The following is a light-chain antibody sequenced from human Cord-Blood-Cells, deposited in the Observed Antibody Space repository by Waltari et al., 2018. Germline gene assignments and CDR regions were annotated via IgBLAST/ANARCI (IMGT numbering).Light chain of an antibody. CDR3: QQNYSTPRT. Sequence: DIQLTQSPSSLSASVGDRVSITSRASQSISSYVNSYQRKPGKAPKLLIYAASSLQSGVPSRFSGIGSGTDVTLTISCQQPRDFATYYCQQNYSTPRTFGQGTKVEIK. CDR1: QSISSY. J-gene: IGKJ1*01. V-gene: IGKV1-39*01. CDR2: AAS.